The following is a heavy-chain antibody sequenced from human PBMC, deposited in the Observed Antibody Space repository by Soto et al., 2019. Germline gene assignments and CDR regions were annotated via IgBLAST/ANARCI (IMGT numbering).Heavy chain of an antibody. CDR3: ARETDTSMVDY. D-gene: IGHD5-18*01. CDR2: LNPRNGQT. CDR1: GYNFSAYY. V-gene: IGHV1-8*01. J-gene: IGHJ4*02. Sequence: QVQLVQSGAEVKKPGASVKVSCQTSGYNFSAYYFNWVRQAAGQGPEWMGWLNPRNGQTGYVQKFRGRVTMTRDTSIATVYLELSRRTYEDTAIYFCARETDTSMVDYWGQGTLVTVSS.